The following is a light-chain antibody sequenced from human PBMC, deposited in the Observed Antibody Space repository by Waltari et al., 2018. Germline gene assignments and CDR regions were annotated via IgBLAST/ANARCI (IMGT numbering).Light chain of an antibody. Sequence: EIVLTHSPGTLSLSPGQRATLSCRASQSVSRTLAWYQQKPGQAPRLLIYGASTRATGIPERFSGGGSGTDFSLTISRLEPEDFAVYYCQHYVSLPATFDQGP. V-gene: IGKV3-20*01. CDR3: QHYVSLPAT. CDR1: QSVSRT. CDR2: GAS. J-gene: IGKJ1*01.